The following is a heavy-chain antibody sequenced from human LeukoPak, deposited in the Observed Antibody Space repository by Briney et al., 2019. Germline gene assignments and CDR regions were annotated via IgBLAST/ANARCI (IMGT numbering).Heavy chain of an antibody. J-gene: IGHJ4*02. CDR2: ISVSSSTI. CDR1: GFTFSSYS. D-gene: IGHD1-14*01. CDR3: ARRKDSDY. Sequence: GGSLRLSCAASGFTFSSYSMNWVRQAPGKGLEWVPYISVSSSTIYYADSVKGRFTISRDNAKNSQYLQMNSLRDEDTAVYYCARRKDSDYWGQGTLVTVSS. V-gene: IGHV3-48*02.